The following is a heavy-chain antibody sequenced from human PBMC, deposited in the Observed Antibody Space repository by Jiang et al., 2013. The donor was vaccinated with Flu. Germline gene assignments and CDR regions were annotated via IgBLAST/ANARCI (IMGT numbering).Heavy chain of an antibody. V-gene: IGHV5-51*01. CDR3: ARHFPYDSSGYYYDYFDY. CDR2: IYPGDSDT. CDR1: GYSFTNYW. Sequence: GAEVKKPGESLKISCKGSGYSFTNYWIGWVRQMPGKGLEWMGIIYPGDSDTRYSPSFQGQVTISADKSISTAYLQWSSLKASDTAMYYCARHFPYDSSGYYYDYFDYWGQGTLVTVSS. J-gene: IGHJ4*02. D-gene: IGHD3-22*01.